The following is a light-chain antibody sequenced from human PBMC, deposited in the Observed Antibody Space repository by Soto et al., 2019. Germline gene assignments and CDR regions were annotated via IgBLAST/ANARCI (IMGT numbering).Light chain of an antibody. Sequence: EIVLTQSPGTLSLSPGERATLSCRASQSISSSYLAWYQQKPGQAPRLLIYGTSRRATGIPDRFSGSGSGTDFTLTIRRLEPEDSAVYYCQQYGSSPPYTFGQGTKLEIK. CDR2: GTS. CDR1: QSISSSY. CDR3: QQYGSSPPYT. J-gene: IGKJ2*01. V-gene: IGKV3-20*01.